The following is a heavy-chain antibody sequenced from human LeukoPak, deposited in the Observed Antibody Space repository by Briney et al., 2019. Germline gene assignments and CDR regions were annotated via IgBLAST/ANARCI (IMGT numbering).Heavy chain of an antibody. V-gene: IGHV3-53*01. CDR3: AKDREYSGSYRPGPTRYYYGMDV. CDR2: IYRSGNT. Sequence: GGSLRLSCAVSGFTVNSNHMSWVRQAPGKGLEWVSVIYRSGNTNYADSVKGRFTISRDNSKNTLYLQMNSLRAEDTAVFYCAKDREYSGSYRPGPTRYYYGMDVWGQGTTVTVSS. J-gene: IGHJ6*02. CDR1: GFTVNSNH. D-gene: IGHD1-26*01.